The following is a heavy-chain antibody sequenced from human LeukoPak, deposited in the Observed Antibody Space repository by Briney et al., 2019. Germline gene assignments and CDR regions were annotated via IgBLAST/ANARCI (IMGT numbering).Heavy chain of an antibody. Sequence: GGSLRLSCAASGFTFDDYAMHWVRQAPGKGLEWVSGISWNSGSIGYADSVKGRFTISRDNAKNSLYLQMNSLRAEDTALYYCAKDLREYYDSSGSGSAFDIWGQGTMVTVSS. CDR3: AKDLREYYDSSGSGSAFDI. V-gene: IGHV3-9*01. CDR1: GFTFDDYA. D-gene: IGHD3-22*01. J-gene: IGHJ3*02. CDR2: ISWNSGSI.